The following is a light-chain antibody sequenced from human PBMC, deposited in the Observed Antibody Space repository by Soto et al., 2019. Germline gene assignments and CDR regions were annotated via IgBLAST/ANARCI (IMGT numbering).Light chain of an antibody. CDR1: QSVNNNY. V-gene: IGKV3-20*01. CDR3: QQYGSSPPNI. Sequence: ESVLTQSPGTLSLSPGERATLSCRASQSVNNNYLAWYQHKAGQAPRLLISDASRRAAGTPDRFSGSGSGTDFTLTISRLEPEDFAVYYCQQYGSSPPNIFGQGTKLEIK. CDR2: DAS. J-gene: IGKJ2*01.